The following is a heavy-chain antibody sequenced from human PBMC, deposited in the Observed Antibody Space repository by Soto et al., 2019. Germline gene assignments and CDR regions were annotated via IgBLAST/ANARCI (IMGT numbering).Heavy chain of an antibody. D-gene: IGHD2-15*01. J-gene: IGHJ4*02. CDR1: GDTFSSYY. CDR2: INPSGEST. V-gene: IGHV1-46*01. Sequence: QVQLVQSGAEVKRPGASVKVSCKSSGDTFSSYYMHWVRQAPGQGLEWMGIINPSGESTTYAQNFQGRVTMTRDTSTNTLHMELSRLTSEDTAVYYCACLGFCSGSNCYIFDYWGQGTLVTVTS. CDR3: ACLGFCSGSNCYIFDY.